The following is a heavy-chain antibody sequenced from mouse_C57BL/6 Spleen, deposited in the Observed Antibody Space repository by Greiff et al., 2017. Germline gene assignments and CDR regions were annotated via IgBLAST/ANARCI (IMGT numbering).Heavy chain of an antibody. J-gene: IGHJ3*01. D-gene: IGHD2-4*01. CDR3: ARDHYDYDEGFAY. V-gene: IGHV1-64*01. CDR1: GYTFTSYS. Sequence: VQLQQPGAELVKPGASVKLSCKASGYTFTSYSMHWVKQRPGQGLEWIGMIHPNSGSTNYNEKFKSKATLTVDKSSSNAYMQLSSLTSEDSAVYYCARDHYDYDEGFAYWGQGTLVTVSA. CDR2: IHPNSGST.